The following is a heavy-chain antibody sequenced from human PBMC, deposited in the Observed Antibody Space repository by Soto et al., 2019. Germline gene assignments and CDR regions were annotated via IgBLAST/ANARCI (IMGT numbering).Heavy chain of an antibody. CDR2: INSDGSST. D-gene: IGHD1-20*01. J-gene: IGHJ6*02. Sequence: PGGSLRLSCAASGFTFSSYWLHWVRQAPGKGLVWVSRINSDGSSTSYADSVKGRFTISRDNAKNTLYLQMNSLRAEDTAVYYCARGGGYNWNDVLSGYYYGMDVWGQGTTVTVSS. CDR1: GFTFSSYW. V-gene: IGHV3-74*01. CDR3: ARGGGYNWNDVLSGYYYGMDV.